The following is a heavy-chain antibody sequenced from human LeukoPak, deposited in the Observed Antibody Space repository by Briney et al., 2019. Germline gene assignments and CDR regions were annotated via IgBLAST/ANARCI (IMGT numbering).Heavy chain of an antibody. CDR3: VQGRNAYFDY. CDR1: GFTFSGDG. Sequence: GGSLRLSCAASGFTFSGDGMHLIRQSPGKGLASVAFIPSDGSNKYYADSVKGRFTLSRDNSKHTVDLQMTSLRPADTAVYYCVQGRNAYFDYWGQGTLVTASP. CDR2: IPSDGSNK. J-gene: IGHJ4*02. V-gene: IGHV3-30*02.